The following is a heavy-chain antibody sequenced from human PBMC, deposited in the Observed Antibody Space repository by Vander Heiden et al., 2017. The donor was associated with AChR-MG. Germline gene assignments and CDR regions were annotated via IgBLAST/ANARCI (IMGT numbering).Heavy chain of an antibody. CDR2: INTNTGDP. V-gene: IGHV7-4-1*02. CDR1: GYTFTTFG. CDR3: AREGLSVADSMVYLQH. D-gene: IGHD6-19*01. J-gene: IGHJ1*01. Sequence: QVQLVQSGSELKKPGASVKVSCKASGYTFTTFGMHWVRQAPGQGLEWMGWINTNTGDPTYAQAFTRRIVFSLDTSVSTAYLQISSLKSEDTAVYYCAREGLSVADSMVYLQHWGQGTPVTVPS.